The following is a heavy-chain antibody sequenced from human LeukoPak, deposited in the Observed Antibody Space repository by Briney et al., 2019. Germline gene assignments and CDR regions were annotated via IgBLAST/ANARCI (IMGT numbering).Heavy chain of an antibody. V-gene: IGHV1-2*02. CDR1: GYTFTGYY. J-gene: IGHJ4*02. Sequence: ASVKVSCKASGYTFTGYYRHWVRQAPGQGLEWMGWINPNSGGTNYAQKFQGRVTMTRDTSISTAYMELSRLRSDDTAVYYCARGGITMIVVESDIDYWGQGTLVTVSS. CDR3: ARGGITMIVVESDIDY. D-gene: IGHD3-22*01. CDR2: INPNSGGT.